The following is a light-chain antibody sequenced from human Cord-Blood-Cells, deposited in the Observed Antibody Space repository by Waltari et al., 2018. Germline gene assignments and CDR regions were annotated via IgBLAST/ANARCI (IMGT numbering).Light chain of an antibody. CDR3: CSYAGSSTSWV. Sequence: QSALTQPASVSGSPGQSITISCTGTSSDVGSYNLVSWYQQHPGKAPKLMIYEGSKRPSGVSNRFSGSKSGNTASLTIAGLQAEDEADYYSCSYAGSSTSWVFGGGTKLTVL. CDR2: EGS. J-gene: IGLJ3*02. CDR1: SSDVGSYNL. V-gene: IGLV2-23*01.